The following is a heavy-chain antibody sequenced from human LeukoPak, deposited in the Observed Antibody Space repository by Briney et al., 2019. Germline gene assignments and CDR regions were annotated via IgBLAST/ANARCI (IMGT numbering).Heavy chain of an antibody. CDR1: GFTFSSYW. CDR2: INSDGSST. J-gene: IGHJ3*02. D-gene: IGHD1-26*01. CDR3: ARVGGSNAFDI. Sequence: QTGGSLILSCAASGFTFSSYWVHWVRQAPGKGLVWVSPINSDGSSTSYADSVKGRFTISRDNAKNTLSLQMNSLRAEDTAVYYCARVGGSNAFDIWGQGTMVIVSS. V-gene: IGHV3-74*01.